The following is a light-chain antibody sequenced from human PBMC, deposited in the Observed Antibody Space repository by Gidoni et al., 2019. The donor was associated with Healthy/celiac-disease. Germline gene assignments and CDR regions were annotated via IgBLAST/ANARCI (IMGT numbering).Light chain of an antibody. V-gene: IGKV1-5*03. CDR2: KAS. J-gene: IGKJ2*01. CDR1: QSISSW. Sequence: DIQRTQSPSTLSASVRDRVTITCRARQSISSWLAWYQQKPGKAPKLLIYKASSLDSGVPSRFSGSGSGTEFTLTISSLQPDDFATYYCQQYNSYPYTFGQGTKLEIK. CDR3: QQYNSYPYT.